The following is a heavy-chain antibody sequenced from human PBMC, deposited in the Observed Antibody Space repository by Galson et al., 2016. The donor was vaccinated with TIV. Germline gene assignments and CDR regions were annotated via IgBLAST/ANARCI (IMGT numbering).Heavy chain of an antibody. V-gene: IGHV3-23*01. Sequence: SLRLSCAASGFTFSIFAMTWVRQAPGMGLEWVSAISGGGGSTYYADSVKGRFTISRDNSKNTLFLQMNSLRAEDTAVYYCTKVPSSGLSYARRFDYWGQGTLVTVSS. CDR1: GFTFSIFA. CDR3: TKVPSSGLSYARRFDY. D-gene: IGHD3-22*01. CDR2: ISGGGGST. J-gene: IGHJ4*02.